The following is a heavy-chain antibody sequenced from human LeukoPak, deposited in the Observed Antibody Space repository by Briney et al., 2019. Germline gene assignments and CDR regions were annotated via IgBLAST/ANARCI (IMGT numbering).Heavy chain of an antibody. CDR3: AKDISTPGYSSSPDY. J-gene: IGHJ4*02. V-gene: IGHV3-23*01. D-gene: IGHD6-13*01. CDR1: GFSFSMYS. CDR2: ISDNGAVT. Sequence: GGSLRLSCAASGFSFSMYSMSWIRQAPGKGLEWVSVISDNGAVTFYGDSVKGRFTISRDNSKNTLFLQMNSLRAEDTAVYYCAKDISTPGYSSSPDYWGQGTLVTVSS.